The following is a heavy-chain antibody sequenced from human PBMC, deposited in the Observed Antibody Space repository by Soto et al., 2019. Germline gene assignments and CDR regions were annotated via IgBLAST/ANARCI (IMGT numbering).Heavy chain of an antibody. D-gene: IGHD3-22*01. CDR2: ISGSGGST. J-gene: IGHJ5*02. V-gene: IGHV3-23*01. CDR3: AKGPMIVVVSNWFDP. CDR1: GFTFSSYV. Sequence: GGSLRLSCAASGFTFSSYVMSWVRQAPGKGLEWVSAISGSGGSTYYADSVKGRFTISRDNSKNTLYLQMNSLRAEDTAVYYCAKGPMIVVVSNWFDPWGQGTLVTVSS.